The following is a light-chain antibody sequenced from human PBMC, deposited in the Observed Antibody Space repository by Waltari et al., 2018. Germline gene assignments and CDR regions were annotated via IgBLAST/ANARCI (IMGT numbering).Light chain of an antibody. V-gene: IGLV2-8*01. Sequence: QSALTQPPSASGSPGQSVTISCTGTSSDVGGYKFVSWYQQHPGRAPKLMIYEVNQRPSGVPDRCSCSKSGNTASLTVSGLQAEDEADYYCSSYAGSNNLVFGTGTKVTVL. J-gene: IGLJ1*01. CDR2: EVN. CDR1: SSDVGGYKF. CDR3: SSYAGSNNLV.